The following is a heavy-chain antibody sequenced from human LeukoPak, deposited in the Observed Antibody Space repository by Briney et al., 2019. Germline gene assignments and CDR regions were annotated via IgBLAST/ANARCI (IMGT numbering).Heavy chain of an antibody. D-gene: IGHD3-10*01. J-gene: IGHJ4*02. CDR1: GFSFSRYW. V-gene: IGHV3-7*01. Sequence: GGSLRLSCAASGFSFSRYWMSWVRQAPGKGLEWVTNIKQDGSEKNYVESVKGRFTISRDNAKNSLYLQTNSLRAEDTAVYYCARAGQEWFGELGFDQWGQGTLVIVSS. CDR3: ARAGQEWFGELGFDQ. CDR2: IKQDGSEK.